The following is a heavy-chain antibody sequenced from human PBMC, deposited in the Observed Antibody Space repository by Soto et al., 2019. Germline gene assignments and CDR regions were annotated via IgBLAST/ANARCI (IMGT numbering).Heavy chain of an antibody. CDR2: IYYSGST. J-gene: IGHJ4*02. CDR3: ATGAIAAAGTGI. Sequence: PSETLSLTCTVSGGSIISGGYYWIWIRQHPGKGLEWIGYIYYSGSTYYNPSLKSRVTISVDTSKNQFSLKLSSVTAADTAVYYCATGAIAAAGTGIWGQGTLVTVSS. V-gene: IGHV4-31*03. CDR1: GGSIISGGYY. D-gene: IGHD6-13*01.